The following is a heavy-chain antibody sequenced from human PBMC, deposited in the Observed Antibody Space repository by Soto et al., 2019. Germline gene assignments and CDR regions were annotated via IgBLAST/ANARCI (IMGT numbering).Heavy chain of an antibody. CDR1: GFTFSSYW. V-gene: IGHV3-7*05. CDR2: IKQDGSEK. D-gene: IGHD4-17*01. CDR3: ARDRWATTPAPAEFDY. Sequence: GGSLRLSCAASGFTFSSYWMSWVRQAPGKGLEWVANIKQDGSEKYYVDSVKGRFTISRDNAKNSLYLQMNSLRAEDTAVYYCARDRWATTPAPAEFDYWGQGTLVTVSS. J-gene: IGHJ4*02.